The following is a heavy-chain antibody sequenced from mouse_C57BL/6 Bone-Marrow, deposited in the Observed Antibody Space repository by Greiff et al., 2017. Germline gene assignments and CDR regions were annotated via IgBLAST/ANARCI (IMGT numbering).Heavy chain of an antibody. CDR1: GFTFSDFY. D-gene: IGHD4-1*01. Sequence: EVKVVESGGGLVQSGRSLRLSCATSGFTFSDFYMEWVRQAPGKGLEWIAASRNKANDYTTEYSASVKGRFIVSRDTSQSILYLQMNALRAEDTAIYYCARKLGRGYFDVWGTGTTVTVSS. CDR2: SRNKANDYTT. V-gene: IGHV7-1*01. CDR3: ARKLGRGYFDV. J-gene: IGHJ1*03.